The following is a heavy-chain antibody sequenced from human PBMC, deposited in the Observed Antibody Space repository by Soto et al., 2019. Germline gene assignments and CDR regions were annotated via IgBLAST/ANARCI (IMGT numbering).Heavy chain of an antibody. D-gene: IGHD4-17*01. CDR3: ARTAVTTTRWFDP. CDR1: GFTFSNYA. J-gene: IGHJ5*02. Sequence: AGGSLRLPCAASGFTFSNYAMNWVRQAPGKGLEWVSTINGRGGSTYYADSVKGRFTISRDNAKNSLYLQMNGLRAEDTAVYYCARTAVTTTRWFDPWGQGTLVTVSS. V-gene: IGHV3-23*01. CDR2: INGRGGST.